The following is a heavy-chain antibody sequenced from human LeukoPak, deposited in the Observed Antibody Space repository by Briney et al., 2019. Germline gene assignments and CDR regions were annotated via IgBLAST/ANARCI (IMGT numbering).Heavy chain of an antibody. V-gene: IGHV5-51*01. CDR2: IYPGDSDT. CDR1: GYSFTSYW. Sequence: GESLKISCKGSGYSFTSYWIGWVRQMPGKGLEWMGIIYPGDSDTRYSPSFQGQVTISADKSISTAYLQWSSLKASDIAMYYCARTYVGAAAGIQTWFDPWGQGTLVTVSS. CDR3: ARTYVGAAAGIQTWFDP. J-gene: IGHJ5*02. D-gene: IGHD6-13*01.